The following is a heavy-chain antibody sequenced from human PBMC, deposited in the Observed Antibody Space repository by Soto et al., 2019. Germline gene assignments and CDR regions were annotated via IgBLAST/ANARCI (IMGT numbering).Heavy chain of an antibody. CDR3: ARLRCSGGSCYWFDY. CDR1: GFTVSSNY. V-gene: IGHV3-66*04. Sequence: GGSLRLSCAASGFTVSSNYMSWVRQAPGKGLEWVSVICSGGSTYYADSVKGRFTISRDNSKNTLYLQMNSLRAEDTAVYYCARLRCSGGSCYWFDYWGQGTLVTVSS. D-gene: IGHD2-15*01. CDR2: ICSGGST. J-gene: IGHJ4*02.